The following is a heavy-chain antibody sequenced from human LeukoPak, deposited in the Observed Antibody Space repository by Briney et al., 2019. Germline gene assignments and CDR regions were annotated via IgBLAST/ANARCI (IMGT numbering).Heavy chain of an antibody. V-gene: IGHV3-23*01. J-gene: IGHJ4*02. CDR2: ISGSGGST. D-gene: IGHD3-10*01. Sequence: GGSLRLSCAASGFTFSSYAMSWVRQAPGKGLEWVSAISGSGGSTYYADSVKGRFTISRDNSKNTLYLQMNSLRAEDTAVYYCARDPYGSGSLIDYWGQGTLVTVSS. CDR3: ARDPYGSGSLIDY. CDR1: GFTFSSYA.